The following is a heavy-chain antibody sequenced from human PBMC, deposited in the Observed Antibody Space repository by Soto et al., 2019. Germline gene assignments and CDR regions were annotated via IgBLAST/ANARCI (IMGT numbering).Heavy chain of an antibody. CDR1: GGTFSSYA. V-gene: IGHV1-69*01. Sequence: QVQLVQSGAEVKKPGSSVKVSCKASGGTFSSYAISWVRQAPGQGLEWMGGIIPIFGTANYAQKFQGRVTMTADDSTSTAYMELSRLRSEDTAVYYCARAMGYYHGAGRYRLFDYWGKGTQVTVSS. CDR2: IIPIFGTA. J-gene: IGHJ4*02. CDR3: ARAMGYYHGAGRYRLFDY. D-gene: IGHD3-10*01.